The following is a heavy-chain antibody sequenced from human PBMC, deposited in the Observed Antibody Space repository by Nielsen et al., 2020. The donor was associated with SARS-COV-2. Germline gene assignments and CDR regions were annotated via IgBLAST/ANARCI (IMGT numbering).Heavy chain of an antibody. CDR3: TRRGEILEWFVDY. V-gene: IGHV3-73*01. J-gene: IGHJ4*03. D-gene: IGHD3-3*01. Sequence: VRQMPGKGLEWVGRIRSKANSYATAYAASVKGRFTISRDDSKNTAYLQMNSLKTEDTAVYYCTRRGEILEWFVDYWGQGTTVTVSS. CDR2: IRSKANSYAT.